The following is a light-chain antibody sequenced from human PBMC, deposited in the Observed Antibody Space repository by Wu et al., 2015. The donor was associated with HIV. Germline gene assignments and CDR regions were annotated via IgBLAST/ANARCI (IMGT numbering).Light chain of an antibody. CDR1: QSVSSN. Sequence: EMVMTQSPATLSVSPGDRATLSCRASQSVSSNLAWYQHKPGQAPRLLIYGASTRATGIPARFSGGGSGTEFTLTISSLQSEDFAVYYCQQYNNWPPWTFGQGTKVEIK. CDR3: QQYNNWPPWT. J-gene: IGKJ1*01. V-gene: IGKV3-15*01. CDR2: GAS.